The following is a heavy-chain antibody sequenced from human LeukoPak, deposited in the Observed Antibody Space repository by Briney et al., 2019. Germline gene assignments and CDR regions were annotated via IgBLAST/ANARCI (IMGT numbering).Heavy chain of an antibody. J-gene: IGHJ4*02. CDR2: MNPNNGHT. Sequence: ASVKVSCKASGYTFTTYDINWVRQATGQGLEWMGLMNPNNGHTVYAQKFQGRVTMTRDTSISTAYLELSSLRSEDTAVYYCARDGIPPFHFDYWGQGTLVTVSS. CDR3: ARDGIPPFHFDY. D-gene: IGHD5-18*01. V-gene: IGHV1-8*01. CDR1: GYTFTTYD.